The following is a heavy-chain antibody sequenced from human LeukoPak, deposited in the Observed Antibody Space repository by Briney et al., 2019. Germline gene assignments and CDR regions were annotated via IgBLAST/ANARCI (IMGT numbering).Heavy chain of an antibody. CDR1: GYTFTDHY. CDR3: GRAEGSGLSDS. D-gene: IGHD2-15*01. Sequence: GASVTVSCKASGYTFTDHYIQWMRQAPGQGLEWMGWIRPSSGDTLYAQKFQGRVTITRDTSINTAYMEVSGLRSDDTDVYYCGRAEGSGLSDSWGQGTLVTVSS. CDR2: IRPSSGDT. V-gene: IGHV1-2*02. J-gene: IGHJ4*02.